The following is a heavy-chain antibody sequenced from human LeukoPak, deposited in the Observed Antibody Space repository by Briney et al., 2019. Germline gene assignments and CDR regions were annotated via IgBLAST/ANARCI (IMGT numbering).Heavy chain of an antibody. CDR2: TSNKADSYTT. D-gene: IGHD2-15*01. Sequence: PGGSLRLSCAASEFTISDHYMDWVRQAPGKGLEWVGRTSNKADSYTTYYAASVKGRFTISRDESKNLSYLQMKSPKAEDTAVYYCTRHYFSDWGQGTLVTVSS. V-gene: IGHV3-72*01. CDR1: EFTISDHY. J-gene: IGHJ4*02. CDR3: TRHYFSD.